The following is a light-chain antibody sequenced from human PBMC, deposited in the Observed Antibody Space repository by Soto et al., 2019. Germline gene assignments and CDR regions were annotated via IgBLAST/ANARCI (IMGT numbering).Light chain of an antibody. CDR1: ESLLHSNGNTY. Sequence: DIVMTQSPLSLPVTPGEPASISCTSSESLLHSNGNTYLDWYLQKPGQSPQLLIYLGSNRASGVPDRFSGGGSGTDFTLKISRVEAEDVGLYYCMQTLQSPPAFGPGTKVDIK. J-gene: IGKJ3*01. CDR3: MQTLQSPPA. V-gene: IGKV2-28*01. CDR2: LGS.